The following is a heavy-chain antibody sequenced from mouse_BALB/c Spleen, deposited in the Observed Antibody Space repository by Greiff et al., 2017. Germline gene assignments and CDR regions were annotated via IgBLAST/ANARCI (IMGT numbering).Heavy chain of an antibody. Sequence: EVQVVESGGGLVKPGGSLKLSCAASGFTFSSYAMSWVRQTPEKRLEWVASISSGGSTYYPDSVKGRFTISRDNARNILYLQMSSLRSEDTAMYYCARGPYDYGWFAYWGQGTLVTVSA. CDR3: ARGPYDYGWFAY. J-gene: IGHJ3*01. CDR2: ISSGGST. D-gene: IGHD2-4*01. CDR1: GFTFSSYA. V-gene: IGHV5-6-5*01.